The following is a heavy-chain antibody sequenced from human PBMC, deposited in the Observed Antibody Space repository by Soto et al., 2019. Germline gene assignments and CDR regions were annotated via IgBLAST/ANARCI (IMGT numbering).Heavy chain of an antibody. J-gene: IGHJ5*02. CDR2: IYYSGST. CDR1: GGSISSGDYY. CDR3: ARERPDGSRLDP. V-gene: IGHV4-30-4*01. D-gene: IGHD6-13*01. Sequence: PSETLSLTCTVSGGSISSGDYYWSWIRQPPGKGLDWIGYIYYSGSTYYNPSLKIRVTISVDTSKNQFSLKLSSVTAADTAVYYCARERPDGSRLDPWGQGTLVTVSS.